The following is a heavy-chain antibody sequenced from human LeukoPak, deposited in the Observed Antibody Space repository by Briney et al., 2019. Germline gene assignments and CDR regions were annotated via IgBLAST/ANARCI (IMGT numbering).Heavy chain of an antibody. V-gene: IGHV4-39*01. CDR2: IYYSGST. CDR3: ASLVAGFDAFDI. J-gene: IGHJ3*02. Sequence: SETLSPTCTVSGGSISSSSYYWGWVRQPPGKGLEWIGSIYYSGSTYYNPSLKSRVTISVDTSKNQFSLKLSSVTAADTAVYYCASLVAGFDAFDIWGQGTMVTVSS. D-gene: IGHD6-19*01. CDR1: GGSISSSSYY.